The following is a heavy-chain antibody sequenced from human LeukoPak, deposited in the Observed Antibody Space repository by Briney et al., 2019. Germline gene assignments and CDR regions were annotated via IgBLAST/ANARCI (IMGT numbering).Heavy chain of an antibody. CDR3: ARGPTSYFDL. CDR2: IYHSGST. J-gene: IGHJ2*01. CDR1: GGSVSSGSSF. Sequence: PSETLSLTCTVSGGSVSSGSSFWSWIRQPPGKGLEWIGYIYHSGSTYYNPSLKSRVTISVDTSKNQFSLKLSSVTAADTAVYYCARGPTSYFDLWGRGTLVTVSS. V-gene: IGHV4-61*01.